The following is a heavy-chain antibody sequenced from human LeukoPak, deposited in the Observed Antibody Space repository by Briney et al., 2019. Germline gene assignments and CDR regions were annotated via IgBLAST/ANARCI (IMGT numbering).Heavy chain of an antibody. CDR3: ARDGTPSQGSGWVYMNV. J-gene: IGHJ6*04. V-gene: IGHV3-48*03. D-gene: IGHD6-25*01. CDR2: ISASGTLT. CDR1: GFTFSTYA. Sequence: GGSLRLSCAASGFTFSTYAMSWVRQAPGKGLEWLSYISASGTLTHYADSVEGRFTISRDNAKNSLYLQMNSLRGEDTAVYYCARDGTPSQGSGWVYMNVWGKGTTVTISS.